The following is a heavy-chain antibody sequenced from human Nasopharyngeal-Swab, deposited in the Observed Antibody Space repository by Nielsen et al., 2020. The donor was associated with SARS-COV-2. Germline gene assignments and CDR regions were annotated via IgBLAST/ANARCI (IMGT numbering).Heavy chain of an antibody. D-gene: IGHD3-3*01. CDR2: FSSNGART. Sequence: GESLKISCAASGFTFSSYAMVWVRQAPGKGLEWVSGFSSNGARTYYADSVKGRFTIARDNSKNTLYLQMNSLRAEDTAVYYCAKGGNPWYDFWSGPTGNWFDPWGQGTLVTVSS. V-gene: IGHV3-23*01. CDR3: AKGGNPWYDFWSGPTGNWFDP. J-gene: IGHJ5*02. CDR1: GFTFSSYA.